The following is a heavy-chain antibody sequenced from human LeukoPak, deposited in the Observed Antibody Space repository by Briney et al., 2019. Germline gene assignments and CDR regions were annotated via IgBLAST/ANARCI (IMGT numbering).Heavy chain of an antibody. V-gene: IGHV3-64*01. D-gene: IGHD2-21*02. J-gene: IGHJ4*02. CDR1: GFTFSSYA. CDR3: ARGIAYCGGDCYTGYFDY. Sequence: GGSLRLSCAASGFTFSSYAMHWVRQAPGKGLEYVSAISSNGGSTYYANSAKGRFTISRDNSKNTLYLQMGSLRAEDMAVYYCARGIAYCGGDCYTGYFDYWGQGTLVTVSS. CDR2: ISSNGGST.